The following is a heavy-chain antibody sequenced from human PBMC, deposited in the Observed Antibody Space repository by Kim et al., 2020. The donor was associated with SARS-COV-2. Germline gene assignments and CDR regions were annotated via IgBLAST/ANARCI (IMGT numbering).Heavy chain of an antibody. D-gene: IGHD6-13*01. CDR2: T. Sequence: TYYADSGKGRFTISRDNSKNTLYLQMNSLRAEDTAVYYCAKWVIAAAPGYWGQGTLVTVSS. V-gene: IGHV3-23*01. J-gene: IGHJ4*02. CDR3: AKWVIAAAPGY.